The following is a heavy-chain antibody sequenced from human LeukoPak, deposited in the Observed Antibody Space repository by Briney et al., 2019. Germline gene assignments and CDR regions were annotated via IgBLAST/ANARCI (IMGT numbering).Heavy chain of an antibody. CDR3: TRVIRAQFDP. CDR1: GFTFSNYA. V-gene: IGHV3-30*10. Sequence: GGSLRLSCAASGFTFSNYAMHWVRQAPGKGLEWVAGISSDGNIRHLTDSVKGRFSISRDNSGTTLNLQMNSLRHEDTAVYYCTRVIRAQFDPWGQGTLVTVAS. CDR2: ISSDGNIR. J-gene: IGHJ5*02.